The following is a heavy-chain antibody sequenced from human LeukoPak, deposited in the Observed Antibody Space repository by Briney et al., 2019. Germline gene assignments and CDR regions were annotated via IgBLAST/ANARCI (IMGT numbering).Heavy chain of an antibody. CDR3: VKHGSGRSFDY. V-gene: IGHV4-59*01. D-gene: IGHD6-19*01. CDR1: SASISSYY. CDR2: IQNTGGT. Sequence: SETLSLTCTVSSASISSYYWGWIRQSPGKGLEWIGYIQNTGGTNYNPSLKSRVSISKDTSKNQFSLQVRSVTAADTAVYYCVKHGSGRSFDYWGQGTLVTVSS. J-gene: IGHJ4*02.